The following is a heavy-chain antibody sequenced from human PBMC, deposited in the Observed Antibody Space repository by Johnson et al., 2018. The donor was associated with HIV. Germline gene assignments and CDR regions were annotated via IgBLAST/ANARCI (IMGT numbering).Heavy chain of an antibody. CDR1: GFTVISNY. D-gene: IGHD3-10*01. CDR3: YGYYDAFDI. V-gene: IGHV3-33*08. Sequence: QVQLVESGGDLVQPGGSLRLSCAVSGFTVISNYMTWVRQAPGTGLEWVATIWSDGTNKYYGDSVKGRFTVSRDSSKNTLFLQMTSLRVEDTAVYYCYGYYDAFDIWGQGTMVSVSS. CDR2: IWSDGTNK. J-gene: IGHJ3*02.